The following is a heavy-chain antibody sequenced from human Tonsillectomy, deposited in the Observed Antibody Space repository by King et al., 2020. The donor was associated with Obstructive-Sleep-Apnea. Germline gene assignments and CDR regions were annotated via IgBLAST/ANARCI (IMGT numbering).Heavy chain of an antibody. Sequence: QLVQSGGGVVQPGRSLRLSCAASGFTFSTYALHWVRQAPGRGLEWVAGISKDGINREYLDSVKGRFIISRDNSKNTLYLQMNSLRAEGTAVYYCARLRVASGDLPLWGRGTLLTVSS. V-gene: IGHV3-30-3*01. CDR2: ISKDGINR. J-gene: IGHJ2*01. CDR1: GFTFSTYA. D-gene: IGHD4-17*01. CDR3: ARLRVASGDLPL.